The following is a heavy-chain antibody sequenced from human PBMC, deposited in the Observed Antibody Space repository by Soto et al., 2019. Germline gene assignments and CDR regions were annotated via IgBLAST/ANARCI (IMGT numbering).Heavy chain of an antibody. CDR2: IYYSGST. CDR1: GGSISSGDYY. V-gene: IGHV4-30-4*01. Sequence: QVQLQESGPGLVKPSQTLSLTCTVSGGSISSGDYYWSWIRQPPGKGLEWIGYIYYSGSTYYNPSLKSRFTISVDTSKNQFPRRLGSVTPADTAVYYCAAKNLELLFYHYYYGRDFGGKGTTVPVSS. CDR3: AAKNLELLFYHYYYGRDF. D-gene: IGHD1-7*01. J-gene: IGHJ6*04.